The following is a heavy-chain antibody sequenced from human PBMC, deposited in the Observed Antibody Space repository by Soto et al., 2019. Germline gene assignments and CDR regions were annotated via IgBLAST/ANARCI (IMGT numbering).Heavy chain of an antibody. CDR3: ARGDSTDCSNGVCSFFYNPAMDV. Sequence: QVQLVQSGAEVKKPGASVKVSCKASGYSFTDYHIHWVRQAPGPGLEWLGRINPKSGGTSTAQKFQGWVTMTTDTSISTASMELTRLTSDDTAIYYCARGDSTDCSNGVCSFFYNPAMDVWGQGTTVTVSS. J-gene: IGHJ6*02. CDR1: GYSFTDYH. V-gene: IGHV1-2*04. D-gene: IGHD2-8*01. CDR2: INPKSGGT.